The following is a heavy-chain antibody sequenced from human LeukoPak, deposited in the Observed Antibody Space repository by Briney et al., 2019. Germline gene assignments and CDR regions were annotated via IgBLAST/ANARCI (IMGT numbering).Heavy chain of an antibody. J-gene: IGHJ4*02. D-gene: IGHD1-1*01. CDR2: ISYDGSNK. Sequence: GGSLRLSCAASGFTFSSYAMHWVRQAPGKGLEWVAVISYDGSNKYYADSVKGRFTISRDNSKNTLYLQMNSLTAEDTAVYYCARDSWSDADYWGQGTLVTVSS. CDR3: ARDSWSDADY. V-gene: IGHV3-30-3*01. CDR1: GFTFSSYA.